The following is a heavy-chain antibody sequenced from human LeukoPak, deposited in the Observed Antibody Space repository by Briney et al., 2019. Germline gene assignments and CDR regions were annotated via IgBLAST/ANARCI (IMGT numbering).Heavy chain of an antibody. Sequence: SETLSLTCTVSGASIGSFYWVWIRQPAGKGLEWIGRLYNGGDINYSPSLRSRVTMPVDTSKNQFSLKLKSVTAADTAVYYCARGVEASGVGFYAFDIWGQGTMVTVSS. CDR3: ARGVEASGVGFYAFDI. V-gene: IGHV4-4*07. CDR2: LYNGGDI. D-gene: IGHD6-13*01. J-gene: IGHJ3*02. CDR1: GASIGSFY.